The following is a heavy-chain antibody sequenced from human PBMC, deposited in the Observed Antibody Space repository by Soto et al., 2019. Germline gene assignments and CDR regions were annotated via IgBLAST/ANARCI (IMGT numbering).Heavy chain of an antibody. V-gene: IGHV3-7*01. J-gene: IGHJ4*02. CDR1: GFTFSNYW. CDR2: IKHDASDK. Sequence: EVQLVESGGGLVQPGGSLRLSCVASGFTFSNYWMSWVRQAPGKGLEWVANIKHDASDKYYAGSVKGRFTISRDNAKYSLYLQMNSLRAEDTAVYYCATGLISIARGVYDYWGLGTLVTVSS. CDR3: ATGLISIARGVYDY. D-gene: IGHD3-10*01.